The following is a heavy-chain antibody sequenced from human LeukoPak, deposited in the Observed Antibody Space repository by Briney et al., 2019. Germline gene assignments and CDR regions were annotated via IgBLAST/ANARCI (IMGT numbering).Heavy chain of an antibody. J-gene: IGHJ4*02. CDR1: GGTFSSYT. CDR2: IIPILGIA. CDR3: ASDYYDSSGYPPKYDY. Sequence: GSSVKVSCKASGGTFSSYTISWVRQAPGQGLEWMGRIIPILGIANYAQKFQGRVTITADKSTSTAYMELSSLRSEDTAVYYCASDYYDSSGYPPKYDYWGQATLVTVSS. V-gene: IGHV1-69*02. D-gene: IGHD3-22*01.